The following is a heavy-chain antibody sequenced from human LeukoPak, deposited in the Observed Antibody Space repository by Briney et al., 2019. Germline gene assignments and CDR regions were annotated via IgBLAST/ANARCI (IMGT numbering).Heavy chain of an antibody. Sequence: ASVKVSCKASGYTFTSYYMHWVRQAPGQGLEWMGWISGYNGNTEYTQKFQGRVAMTRDTSTSTAYMELRSLRSDDTAVYYCARSEDIREAFDIWGQGTMVTVSS. V-gene: IGHV1-18*04. CDR2: ISGYNGNT. J-gene: IGHJ3*02. CDR1: GYTFTSYY. D-gene: IGHD2-15*01. CDR3: ARSEDIREAFDI.